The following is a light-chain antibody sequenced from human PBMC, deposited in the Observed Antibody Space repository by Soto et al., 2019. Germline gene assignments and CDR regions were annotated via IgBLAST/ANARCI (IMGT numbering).Light chain of an antibody. V-gene: IGLV2-14*01. CDR1: RSDVGAYNY. CDR2: DVG. Sequence: QSVLTQPASVSGSPGQSITISCTGTRSDVGAYNYVSWYQQHPGKAPKLIIYDVGNRPSGVSNRSSGSKSGNTASLTISGLQAEDEADYYCSSYTSSSTRVFGTGTKVTVL. J-gene: IGLJ1*01. CDR3: SSYTSSSTRV.